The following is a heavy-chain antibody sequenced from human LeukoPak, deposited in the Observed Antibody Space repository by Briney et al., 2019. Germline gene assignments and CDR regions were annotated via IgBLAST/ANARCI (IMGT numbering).Heavy chain of an antibody. V-gene: IGHV4-61*08. J-gene: IGHJ4*02. Sequence: PSETLSLTCTVSGGSISSGDYYWSWIRQPPGKGLEWIGYIYYRGSTNYNPSLKSRVTFSVDTSKNQFSLKLNSVTAADTAVYYCARGGDYGDLRYFDYWGQGTLVTVSS. D-gene: IGHD4-17*01. CDR1: GGSISSGDYY. CDR3: ARGGDYGDLRYFDY. CDR2: IYYRGST.